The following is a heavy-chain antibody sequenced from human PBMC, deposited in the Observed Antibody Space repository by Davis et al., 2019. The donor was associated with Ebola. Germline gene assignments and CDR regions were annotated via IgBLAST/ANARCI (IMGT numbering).Heavy chain of an antibody. V-gene: IGHV3-21*01. CDR2: NI. CDR1: GFTFSSYS. J-gene: IGHJ4*02. CDR3: ASIITLGYCSSTSCSN. D-gene: IGHD2-2*01. Sequence: GESLKISCAASGFTFSSYSMNWVRQAPGKGPEWVSSNIYYADSVKGRFTISRDNAKNSLYLQMNSLRAEDTAVYYCASIITLGYCSSTSCSNWGQGTLVTVSS.